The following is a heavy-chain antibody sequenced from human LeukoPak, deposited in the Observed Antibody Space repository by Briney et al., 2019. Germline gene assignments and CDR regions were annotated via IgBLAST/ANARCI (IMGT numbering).Heavy chain of an antibody. Sequence: PGGSLRLSCAASGFTFSSYWMSWVRQAPGKGLEWVANIKRDGSEKYYVDSVKGRFTISRDNAKNSLYLQMNSLRAEDTAVYYCARVEMYYDFWSGYSTPGFDPWGQGTLVTVSS. CDR3: ARVEMYYDFWSGYSTPGFDP. J-gene: IGHJ5*02. CDR2: IKRDGSEK. D-gene: IGHD3-3*01. CDR1: GFTFSSYW. V-gene: IGHV3-7*01.